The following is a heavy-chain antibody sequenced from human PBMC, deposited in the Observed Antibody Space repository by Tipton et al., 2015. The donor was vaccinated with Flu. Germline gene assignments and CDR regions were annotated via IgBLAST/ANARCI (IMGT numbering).Heavy chain of an antibody. Sequence: TLSLTCTVSGGSISSFYWSWIRQPPGKGLEWIGYIYYSGSTNYNPSLKSRVTISVDTSKNQFSLKLSSVTAADTAVYYCARDGGIVGVKGGMDVWGQGTTVTVSS. D-gene: IGHD1-26*01. CDR3: ARDGGIVGVKGGMDV. V-gene: IGHV4-59*01. J-gene: IGHJ6*02. CDR2: IYYSGST. CDR1: GGSISSFY.